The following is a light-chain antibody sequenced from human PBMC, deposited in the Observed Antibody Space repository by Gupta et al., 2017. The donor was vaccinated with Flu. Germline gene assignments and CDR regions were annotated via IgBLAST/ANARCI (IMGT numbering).Light chain of an antibody. J-gene: IGLJ3*02. Sequence: KVTISCSGSSSNIENNYVSWYQQLPGPAPILLICENNKRPSGIPDRFSGSKSDTSATLGITGLQTGEEADYYCGTWDSSRSAWVFGGGTKLTVL. CDR3: GTWDSSRSAWV. CDR2: ENN. CDR1: SSNIENNY. V-gene: IGLV1-51*02.